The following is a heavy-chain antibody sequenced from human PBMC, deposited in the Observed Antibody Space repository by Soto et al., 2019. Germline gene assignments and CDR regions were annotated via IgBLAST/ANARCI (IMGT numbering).Heavy chain of an antibody. CDR1: GFTFSTYW. CDR3: VCGGNFFIY. D-gene: IGHD3-16*01. V-gene: IGHV3-7*01. J-gene: IGHJ4*02. CDR2: MDQDGSET. Sequence: EVRLVESGGGLVQPGGSLRLSCAASGFTFSTYWMTWVRQPPGKGLEWVANMDQDGSETYYVDSVGGRFTVSRDNAKNSLYLQMNSLRVEDTAVYYCVCGGNFFIYWGQGTLVTVSP.